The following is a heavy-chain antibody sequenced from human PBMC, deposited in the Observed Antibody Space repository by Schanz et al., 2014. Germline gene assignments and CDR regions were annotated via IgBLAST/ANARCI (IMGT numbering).Heavy chain of an antibody. CDR2: IIPILGIT. CDR3: ARGLGDERWLDLNEAFDI. Sequence: QVQLVQSGAEVMKPGSSVKVSCKASGGTFSSYTINWVRQAPGQGLEWMGRIIPILGITNVAQTFQDRVTITADKSTSTAYMELSSRRSEDTAVYYCARGLGDERWLDLNEAFDIWGQGTIVTVSS. V-gene: IGHV1-69*02. CDR1: GGTFSSYT. J-gene: IGHJ3*02. D-gene: IGHD6-19*01.